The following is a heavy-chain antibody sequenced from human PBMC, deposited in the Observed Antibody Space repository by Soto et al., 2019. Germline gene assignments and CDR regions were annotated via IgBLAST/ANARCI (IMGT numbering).Heavy chain of an antibody. CDR2: IDPSDSHT. D-gene: IGHD3-10*01. CDR1: GYRFTSYC. Sequence: GESLKISCKGSGYRFTSYCISWVRPMPGKGLEWMGRIDPSDSHTNYSPSFQGHVTISADKSITTAYLQWSSLKASDSAMYYCAVRGPRTDYWGQGTLVTVSS. J-gene: IGHJ4*02. CDR3: AVRGPRTDY. V-gene: IGHV5-10-1*01.